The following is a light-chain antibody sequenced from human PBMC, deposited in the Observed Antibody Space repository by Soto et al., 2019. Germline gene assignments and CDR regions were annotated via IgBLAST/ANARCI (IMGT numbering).Light chain of an antibody. CDR1: TSNIGSNT. V-gene: IGLV1-44*01. CDR2: TNN. J-gene: IGLJ3*02. CDR3: AAWDGALNGVV. Sequence: QSALTQPPSASGTPGQTVTISCSGSTSNIGSNTVNWYHQVPGTAPKLLIYTNNLRPSGVPDRFSASVSGTSASLAISHLQSEDEGDFYCAAWDGALNGVVFGGGTKVT.